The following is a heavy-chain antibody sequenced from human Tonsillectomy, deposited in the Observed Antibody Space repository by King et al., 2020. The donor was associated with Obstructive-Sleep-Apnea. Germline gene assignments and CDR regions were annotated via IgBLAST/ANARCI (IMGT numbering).Heavy chain of an antibody. CDR1: GFTFSSYW. V-gene: IGHV3-74*01. J-gene: IGHJ6*02. CDR3: ARDRRGSSWSTYYYYGMDV. D-gene: IGHD6-13*01. CDR2: INSDGSST. Sequence: VQLVESGGGLVQPGGSLRLSCAASGFTFSSYWMHWVRQAPGKGLVWVPRINSDGSSTSYADSVKGRFTISRDNAKNTLYLQMNSLRAEDTAVYYCARDRRGSSWSTYYYYGMDVWGQGTTVTVSS.